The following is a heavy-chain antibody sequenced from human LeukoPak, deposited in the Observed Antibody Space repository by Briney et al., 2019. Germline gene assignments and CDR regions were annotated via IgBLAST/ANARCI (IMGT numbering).Heavy chain of an antibody. J-gene: IGHJ5*02. CDR3: ARDFDYSYGYSWFDP. V-gene: IGHV3-21*01. Sequence: NPGGSLRLSCAASGFTFSSYSMNWVRQAPGKGLEWVPSISSSSSYIYYADSVKGRFTISRDNAKNSLYLQMNSLRAEDTAVYYCARDFDYSYGYSWFDPWGQGTLVTVSS. CDR2: ISSSSSYI. CDR1: GFTFSSYS. D-gene: IGHD5-18*01.